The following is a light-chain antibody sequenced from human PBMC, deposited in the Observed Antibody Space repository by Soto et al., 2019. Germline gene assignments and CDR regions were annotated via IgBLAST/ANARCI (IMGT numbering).Light chain of an antibody. V-gene: IGKV1-5*03. J-gene: IGKJ1*01. Sequence: DIQMTQSPSTLSASVGDRVSINCRASQSISAWLAWYQQKPGKAPRLLIYKAITLEIGVQSRFSGSGSGTEFTLTISSLQPDDVATYYCQQYNDYSWTFGQGTKVEIK. CDR2: KAI. CDR3: QQYNDYSWT. CDR1: QSISAW.